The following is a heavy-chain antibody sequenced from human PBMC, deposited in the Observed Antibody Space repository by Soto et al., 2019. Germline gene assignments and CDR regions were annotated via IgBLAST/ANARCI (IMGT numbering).Heavy chain of an antibody. CDR1: GYSFTSYW. V-gene: IGHV5-51*01. CDR2: IYPGDSDT. Sequence: GEFLKISCKGSGYSFTSYWIGWVRQMPGKGLEWMGIIYPGDSDTRYSPSFQGQVTISADKSISTAYLQWSSLKASDTAMYYCARGTAGSSSFDWFDPWGQGTLVTVSS. J-gene: IGHJ5*02. CDR3: ARGTAGSSSFDWFDP. D-gene: IGHD6-6*01.